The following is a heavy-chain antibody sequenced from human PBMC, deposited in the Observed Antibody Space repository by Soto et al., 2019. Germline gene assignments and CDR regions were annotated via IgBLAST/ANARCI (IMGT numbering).Heavy chain of an antibody. CDR1: GFTFSSYS. Sequence: GGSLRLSCASSGFTFSSYSMNWVRQAPGKGLEWVSYISSSSSTTYYADSVKGRFTISRDNAKNSLYLQMNSLRAEDTAVYYCARGEGEAARFTPEPKGGDKRTNNWFDPWGQGTLVTVSS. V-gene: IGHV3-48*01. D-gene: IGHD6-6*01. J-gene: IGHJ5*02. CDR2: ISSSSSTT. CDR3: ARGEGEAARFTPEPKGGDKRTNNWFDP.